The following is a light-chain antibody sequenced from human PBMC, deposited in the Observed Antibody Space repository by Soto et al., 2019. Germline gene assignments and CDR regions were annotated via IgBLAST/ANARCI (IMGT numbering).Light chain of an antibody. V-gene: IGKV1-5*01. CDR3: QQYLTYSSLT. CDR1: QSISTW. J-gene: IGKJ4*01. Sequence: DIHMAHSPSTLSASLGDIVTITVRASQSISTWLAWYQQKIGEAPKLLIYDASTLESGVPSRFSGSGSGTEFTLTISSLQPDDFATYYCQQYLTYSSLTFGGGTKVDIK. CDR2: DAS.